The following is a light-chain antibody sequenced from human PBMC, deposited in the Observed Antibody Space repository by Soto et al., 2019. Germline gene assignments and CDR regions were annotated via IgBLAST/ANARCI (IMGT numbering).Light chain of an antibody. CDR2: SAS. Sequence: IVLTHSPGTLALCPGERATLSCRASHSFISSYLASYQQKPGQPRRLLIYSASCMATCIPDRFSGSGSGTDFTVPISRMEPEDFAVYCGHKYGSSPTSKFGQ. CDR3: HKYGSSPTSK. CDR1: HSFISSY. V-gene: IGKV3-20*01. J-gene: IGKJ1*01.